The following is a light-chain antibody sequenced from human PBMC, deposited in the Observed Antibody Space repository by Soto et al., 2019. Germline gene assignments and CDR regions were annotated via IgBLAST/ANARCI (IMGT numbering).Light chain of an antibody. Sequence: DIQMTQSPSSLSSSIVDRVTITCRASQVIRNYLAWYQQKPGKVPKLLIYAASTLQSGVPSRFSGNGSGTDFTLTIRSMQPEDVSDYYCQRYNSAPRTFGQGTKVEIK. CDR3: QRYNSAPRT. J-gene: IGKJ1*01. CDR1: QVIRNY. CDR2: AAS. V-gene: IGKV1-27*01.